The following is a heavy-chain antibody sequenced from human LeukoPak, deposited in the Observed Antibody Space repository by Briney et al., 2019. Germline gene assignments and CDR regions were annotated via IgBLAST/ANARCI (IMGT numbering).Heavy chain of an antibody. CDR2: ISYDGSNK. V-gene: IGHV3-30-3*01. D-gene: IGHD5-18*01. J-gene: IGHJ4*02. CDR1: GFTFSSFA. CDR3: ARGASGYSYG. Sequence: GGSLGLSGEASGFTFSSFAMNWVRQAPGKGLEWVAVISYDGSNKYYADSVKGRFTISRDNSKNTLYLQMNSLRAEDTAVYYCARGASGYSYGWGQGTLVTVSS.